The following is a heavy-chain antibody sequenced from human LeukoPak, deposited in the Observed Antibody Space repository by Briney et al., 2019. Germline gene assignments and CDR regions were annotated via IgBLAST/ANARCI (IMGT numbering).Heavy chain of an antibody. D-gene: IGHD3-10*01. CDR1: GGSISSYY. CDR3: ARRYYYNLGSFPFDF. J-gene: IGHJ4*02. CDR2: IYYSGST. V-gene: IGHV4-59*01. Sequence: VKPSETLSLTCTVSGGSISSYYWSWIRQPPGKGLEWIGYIYYSGSTNYNPSLKSRVTISVDTSKNQFSLKLSSVTAADTAVYYCARRYYYNLGSFPFDFWGQGTLVTVSS.